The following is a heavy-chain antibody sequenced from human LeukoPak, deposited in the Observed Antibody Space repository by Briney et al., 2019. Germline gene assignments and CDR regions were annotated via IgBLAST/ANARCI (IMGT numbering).Heavy chain of an antibody. V-gene: IGHV3-15*01. J-gene: IGHJ4*02. D-gene: IGHD3-10*01. CDR1: GFTFSNAC. CDR3: TTQYYGSGSYYRGYFDY. Sequence: GGSLRLSCAASGFTFSNACMSWVRQAPGKGLEWVGRIKSKTDGGTTDYAAPVKGRFTISRDDSKNTLYLQMNSLKTEDTAVYYCTTQYYGSGSYYRGYFDYWGQGTLVTVSS. CDR2: IKSKTDGGTT.